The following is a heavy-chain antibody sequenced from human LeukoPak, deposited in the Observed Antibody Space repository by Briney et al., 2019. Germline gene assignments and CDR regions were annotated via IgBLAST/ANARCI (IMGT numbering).Heavy chain of an antibody. CDR2: ISGSGGRT. V-gene: IGHV3-23*01. CDR3: AKVRAPRQYYFDY. Sequence: GGSLRLSCAASGFTFSSDVMSWVRQAPGEGLEWVSAISGSGGRTYYADSVKGRFTISRDNSKNTLYLQMHSLRAEDTAVYYCAKVRAPRQYYFDYWGQGTLVTVSS. CDR1: GFTFSSDV. D-gene: IGHD1-26*01. J-gene: IGHJ4*02.